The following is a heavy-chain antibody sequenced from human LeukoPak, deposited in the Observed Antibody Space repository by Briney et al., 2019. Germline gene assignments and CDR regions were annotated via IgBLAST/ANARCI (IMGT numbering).Heavy chain of an antibody. CDR3: ARGAGSPHYLDS. CDR1: GFTFSIYA. J-gene: IGHJ4*02. D-gene: IGHD6-13*01. CDR2: IGGIDGNT. V-gene: IGHV3-23*01. Sequence: GGSLRLSCVASGFTFSIYALSWVRQAPGKGVEWVSVIGGIDGNTYYAESVKGRFTISRDNSRNTIYLQMNSLRAEDTAVYYCARGAGSPHYLDSWGQGTLVTVSS.